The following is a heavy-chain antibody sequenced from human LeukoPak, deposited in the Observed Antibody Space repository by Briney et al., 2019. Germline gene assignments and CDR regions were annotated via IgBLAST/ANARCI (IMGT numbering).Heavy chain of an antibody. Sequence: PSETLSLNCTVSGGSINSYYWSWIRQPPGKGLEWIGYVAYSGSTNYNPSLKSRVTISLDTSKNQFSLELSSVTAADTAVYYCARTVSGYYFNAWGPGTLVTVSS. J-gene: IGHJ5*02. CDR2: VAYSGST. V-gene: IGHV4-59*01. CDR1: GGSINSYY. D-gene: IGHD5-12*01. CDR3: ARTVSGYYFNA.